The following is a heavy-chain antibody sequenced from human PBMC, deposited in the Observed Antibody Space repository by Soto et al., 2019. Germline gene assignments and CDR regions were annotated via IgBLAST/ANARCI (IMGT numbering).Heavy chain of an antibody. V-gene: IGHV1-2*02. Sequence: ASVKVSGKASGYTFTGYYMHWVRQAPGQGLEWMGWINPNSGGTNYSQKFQGRVTMTRDTSISTAYMELSRLRSDDTAVYYCARDPSSPPEFDYWAQGTLVTVSS. CDR3: ARDPSSPPEFDY. CDR2: INPNSGGT. J-gene: IGHJ4*02. D-gene: IGHD6-13*01. CDR1: GYTFTGYY.